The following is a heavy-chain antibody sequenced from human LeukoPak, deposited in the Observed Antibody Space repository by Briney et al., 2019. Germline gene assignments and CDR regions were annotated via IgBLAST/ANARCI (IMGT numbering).Heavy chain of an antibody. J-gene: IGHJ6*03. CDR3: ARSRSYDYVWGRLDYYYYYMDV. CDR1: GYTFTSYG. CDR2: VIPIFGTA. D-gene: IGHD3-16*01. V-gene: IGHV1-69*06. Sequence: ASVKVSCKASGYTFTSYGISWVRQAPGQGLEWMGGVIPIFGTANCAQKFQGRVTITADKSTSTAYMELSSLRSEDTAVYYCARSRSYDYVWGRLDYYYYYMDVWGKGTTVTVSS.